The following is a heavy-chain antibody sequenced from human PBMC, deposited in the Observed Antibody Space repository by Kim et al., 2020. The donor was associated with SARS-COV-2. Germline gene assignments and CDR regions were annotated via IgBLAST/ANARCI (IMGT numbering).Heavy chain of an antibody. CDR2: IAKDGTQT. Sequence: GGSLRLSCVGSGFTFRDYYMSWVRQVPGKGLEWVDNIAKDGTQTNYGDVMKGRLTISRDNAKKSLFLQMNSLRADDTAVYFCAGGTGWTSEYWGQGALVTVSS. CDR3: AGGTGWTSEY. CDR1: GFTFRDYY. J-gene: IGHJ4*02. D-gene: IGHD6-19*01. V-gene: IGHV3-7*05.